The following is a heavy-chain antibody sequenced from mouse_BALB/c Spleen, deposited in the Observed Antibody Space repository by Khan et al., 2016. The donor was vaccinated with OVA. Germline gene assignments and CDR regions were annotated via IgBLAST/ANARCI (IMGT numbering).Heavy chain of an antibody. J-gene: IGHJ3*01. CDR1: GYTFTSYW. CDR3: ARGGYGSLAY. D-gene: IGHD1-1*01. Sequence: QVQLKESGAELVKPGASVKLSCKASGYTFTSYWMHWVQQRPGQGLEWIGQIDPSNGRTYFNERFKTKATLTVDKSSNTVYIEISSLTSEDSAVYYCARGGYGSLAYWGQGTLVTVSA. CDR2: IDPSNGRT. V-gene: IGHV1S81*02.